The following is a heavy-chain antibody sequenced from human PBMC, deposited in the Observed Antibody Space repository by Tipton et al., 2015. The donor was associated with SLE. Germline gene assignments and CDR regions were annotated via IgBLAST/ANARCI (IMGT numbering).Heavy chain of an antibody. CDR2: INHSGST. V-gene: IGHV4-34*01. Sequence: TLSLTCTVSGGSISSHYWSWIRQPPGKGLEWIGEINHSGSTNYNPSLKSRVTISVDTSKNQFSLKLSSVTAADTAVYYCARGPVSYFDYWGQGTLVTVSS. D-gene: IGHD2/OR15-2a*01. CDR3: ARGPVSYFDY. J-gene: IGHJ4*02. CDR1: GGSISSHY.